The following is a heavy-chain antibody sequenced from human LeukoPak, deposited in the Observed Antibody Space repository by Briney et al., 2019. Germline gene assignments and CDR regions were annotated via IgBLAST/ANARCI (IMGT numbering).Heavy chain of an antibody. CDR2: INHSGST. CDR3: ARDLRDSSYVPAYFDL. V-gene: IGHV4-34*01. J-gene: IGHJ2*01. CDR1: GGSFSGYY. Sequence: SETLSLTCAVYGGSFSGYYWSWIRQPPGKGLEWIGEINHSGSTNYNPSLKSRVTISVDTSKNLFSLKLTSVTAADTAVYYCARDLRDSSYVPAYFDLWGRGTLVTVSS. D-gene: IGHD3-22*01.